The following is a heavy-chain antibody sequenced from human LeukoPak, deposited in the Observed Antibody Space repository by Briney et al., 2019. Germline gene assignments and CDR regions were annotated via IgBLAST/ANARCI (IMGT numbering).Heavy chain of an antibody. CDR3: ARDQEDSSGYRFDY. CDR2: IKKDRSEK. V-gene: IGHV3-7*01. CDR1: GFTPSNFW. D-gene: IGHD3-22*01. J-gene: IGHJ4*02. Sequence: GGSLRLSCADSGFTPSNFWMSWVCQAPGKGLERVSNIKKDRSEKYYVDSVKGRFTISRDNAKNSLYLQMNSLRAEDTAVYYCARDQEDSSGYRFDYWGQGTLVTVSS.